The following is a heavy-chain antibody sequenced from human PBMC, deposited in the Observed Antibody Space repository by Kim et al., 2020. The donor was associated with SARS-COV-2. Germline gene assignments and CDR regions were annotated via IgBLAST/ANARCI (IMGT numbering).Heavy chain of an antibody. D-gene: IGHD3-22*01. J-gene: IGHJ4*02. CDR3: ARDPGYYYDSSGYYSRWYFDY. Sequence: SETLSLTCAVSGGSISSSNWWTWVRQPPGKGLEWIGDIYHSGSANYNPSLKSRVTISADKSKNQFSLKLSSVTAADTAVYYCARDPGYYYDSSGYYSRWYFDYWGQGTLVTVSS. V-gene: IGHV4-4*02. CDR2: IYHSGSA. CDR1: GGSISSSNW.